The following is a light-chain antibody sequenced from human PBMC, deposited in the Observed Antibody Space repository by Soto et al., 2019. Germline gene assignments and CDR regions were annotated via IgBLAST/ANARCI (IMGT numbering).Light chain of an antibody. CDR1: SSDVGSYNL. Sequence: QSALTQPASVSGSPGQSIIISCTGTSSDVGSYNLVSWYQQHPGKAPKLMVYEDNKRPSGVSNRFSGSKSGNTASLTISGLQTEDEADYHCCSYAGSSTWVFGGGTKLTVL. J-gene: IGLJ3*02. CDR3: CSYAGSSTWV. V-gene: IGLV2-23*01. CDR2: EDN.